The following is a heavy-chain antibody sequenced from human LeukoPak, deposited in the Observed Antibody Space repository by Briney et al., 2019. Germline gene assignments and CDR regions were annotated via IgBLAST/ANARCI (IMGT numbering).Heavy chain of an antibody. J-gene: IGHJ4*02. CDR3: ASYSRLDS. V-gene: IGHV3-53*01. Sequence: PGGSLRLSCAASGFTVINKYMSWVRQAPGKGLEWVSLIYSGGSRYYADSVKGRFTISRDNSKNTLYLQMNSLRADDTSVYYCASYSRLDSWGQGALVTVSS. CDR1: GFTVINKY. D-gene: IGHD1-26*01. CDR2: IYSGGSR.